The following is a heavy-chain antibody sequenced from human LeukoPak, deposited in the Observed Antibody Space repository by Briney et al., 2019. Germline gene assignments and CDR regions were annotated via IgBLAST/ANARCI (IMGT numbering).Heavy chain of an antibody. D-gene: IGHD2-15*01. V-gene: IGHV1-24*01. CDR3: ATVAVVVVAATPYYYYMDV. CDR1: GYTLTELS. J-gene: IGHJ6*03. CDR2: FDPEDGET. Sequence: ASVTVSFMVSGYTLTELSMHWVRQAPGKGGEGMGGFDPEDGETIYAQKFQGRVTMPEATSTDTAYMELSSLRSEDTAVYYCATVAVVVVAATPYYYYMDVWGKGTTVTVSS.